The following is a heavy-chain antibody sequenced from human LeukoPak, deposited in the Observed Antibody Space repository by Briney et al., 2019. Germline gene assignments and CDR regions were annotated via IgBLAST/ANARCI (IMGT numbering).Heavy chain of an antibody. CDR1: GGTFTSYA. V-gene: IGHV1-69*13. J-gene: IGHJ4*02. Sequence: ASVKVSCKASGGTFTSYAISWVRQAPGQGLEWMGGIIPIFGTANYAQKFQGRVTITADESTSTAYMELSSLRSEDTAVYYCASIGSSAYIPFDYWGQGTLVTVSS. D-gene: IGHD3-22*01. CDR2: IIPIFGTA. CDR3: ASIGSSAYIPFDY.